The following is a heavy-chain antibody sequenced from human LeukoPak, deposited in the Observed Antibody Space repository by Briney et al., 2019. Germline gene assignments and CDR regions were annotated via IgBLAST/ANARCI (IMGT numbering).Heavy chain of an antibody. J-gene: IGHJ3*02. Sequence: GGSLRLSCAASGITFSISSMNWVRQAPGKGLEWVANIKQDGSEKYYVDSVKGRFTISRDNAKNSLYLQMNSLRAEDAAVYYCARERPAAASAFDIWGLGTMVTVSS. CDR2: IKQDGSEK. CDR1: GITFSISS. V-gene: IGHV3-7*01. D-gene: IGHD6-13*01. CDR3: ARERPAAASAFDI.